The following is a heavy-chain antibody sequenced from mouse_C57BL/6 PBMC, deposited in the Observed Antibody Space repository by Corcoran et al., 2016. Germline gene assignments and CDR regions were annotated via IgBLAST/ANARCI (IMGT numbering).Heavy chain of an antibody. V-gene: IGHV1-26*01. J-gene: IGHJ4*01. D-gene: IGHD2-1*01. Sequence: EVQLQQSGPELVKPGASVKISCKASGYTFTDYYMNWVKQSHGKSLEWIGDINPNNGGTSYNQKFKGKATLTVDKSSSTAYMELRSLTSEDSAVYYCARGTSFTHVYFDYWGQGTSVTVSS. CDR2: INPNNGGT. CDR3: ARGTSFTHVYFDY. CDR1: GYTFTDYY.